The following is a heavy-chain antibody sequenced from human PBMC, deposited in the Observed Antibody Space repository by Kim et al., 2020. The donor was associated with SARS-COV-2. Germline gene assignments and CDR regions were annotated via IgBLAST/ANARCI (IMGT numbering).Heavy chain of an antibody. J-gene: IGHJ4*02. D-gene: IGHD6-19*01. Sequence: GGSLRLSCAASGFTFSSSWMSWVRQASGKGLEWVAHIKTDGSEKNCVDSVTGRFTISRDNVKRALSLQMDSLRAEYTAIYFCAGNINSPSGDWGQGTLVTVSS. V-gene: IGHV3-7*01. CDR1: GFTFSSSW. CDR2: IKTDGSEK. CDR3: AGNINSPSGD.